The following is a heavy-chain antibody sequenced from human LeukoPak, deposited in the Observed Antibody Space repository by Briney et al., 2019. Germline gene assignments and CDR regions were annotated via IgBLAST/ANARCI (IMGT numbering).Heavy chain of an antibody. CDR1: GFTFSSYS. Sequence: PGGSLRLSCAASGFTFSSYSMNWVRQAPGKGLEWVSAISGSGGSTYYADSVKGRFTISRDNSKNTLYLQMNSLRAEDTAVYYCAKSLDCGGDCYAYWGQGTLVTVSS. V-gene: IGHV3-23*01. J-gene: IGHJ4*02. D-gene: IGHD2-21*02. CDR2: ISGSGGST. CDR3: AKSLDCGGDCYAY.